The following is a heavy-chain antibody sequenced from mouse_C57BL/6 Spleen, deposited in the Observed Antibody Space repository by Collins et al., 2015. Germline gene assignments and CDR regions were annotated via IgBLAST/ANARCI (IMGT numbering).Heavy chain of an antibody. J-gene: IGHJ3*01. CDR3: ARSFGNYEGWFAY. CDR1: GYTFTTYG. V-gene: IGHV9-3*01. D-gene: IGHD2-1*01. Sequence: QIQLVQSGPELKKPGETVKISCKASGYTFTTYGMGWVKQAPGKGLKWMGWINTYSGVPTYADDFKGRFAFSLETSASTAYLQINNLKNEDTATYFFARSFGNYEGWFAYRGQGTLVTVSA. CDR2: INTYSGVP.